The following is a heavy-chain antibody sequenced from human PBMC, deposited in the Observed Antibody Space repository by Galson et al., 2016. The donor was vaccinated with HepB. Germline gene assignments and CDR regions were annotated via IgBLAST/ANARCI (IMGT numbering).Heavy chain of an antibody. CDR2: IWYDGSNK. Sequence: SLRLSCAASGFTFGNYWMSWVRQAPGKGLEWVAVIWYDGSNKYYADSVKGRFTISRDNSKNTLYLQMNSLRAEDTAVYYCARELDLTAVACFDYWGQGTLVTVSS. J-gene: IGHJ4*02. V-gene: IGHV3-33*08. CDR1: GFTFGNYW. CDR3: ARELDLTAVACFDY. D-gene: IGHD4-23*01.